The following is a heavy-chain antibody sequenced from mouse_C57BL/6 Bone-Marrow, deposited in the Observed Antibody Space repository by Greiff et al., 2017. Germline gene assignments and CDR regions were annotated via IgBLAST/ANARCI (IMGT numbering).Heavy chain of an antibody. CDR1: GFTFSSYA. V-gene: IGHV5-4*03. CDR2: ISDGGSYT. J-gene: IGHJ1*03. CDR3: ARALWHWYFDV. D-gene: IGHD1-1*01. Sequence: EVKLVESGGGLVKPGGSLKLSCAASGFTFSSYAMYWVRQTPEKRLEWVATISDGGSYTYYPDNVKGRFTISRDNAKNNLYLQMSHLKSEDTSMYYCARALWHWYFDVWGTGTTVTVSS.